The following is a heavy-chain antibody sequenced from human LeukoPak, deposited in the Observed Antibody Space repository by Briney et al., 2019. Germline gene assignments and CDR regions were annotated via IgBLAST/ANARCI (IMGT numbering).Heavy chain of an antibody. J-gene: IGHJ6*03. D-gene: IGHD2-2*02. CDR3: ARSPDIVVVPAALPSYYMDV. CDR2: ISSSGSTI. V-gene: IGHV3-11*01. Sequence: GGSLRLSCAASGFTFSDYYMSWIRQAPGKGLEWLSYISSSGSTIYYADSVKGRFTISRDNAKNSLYLQMNSLRAEDTAVYYCARSPDIVVVPAALPSYYMDVWGKGTTVTVSS. CDR1: GFTFSDYY.